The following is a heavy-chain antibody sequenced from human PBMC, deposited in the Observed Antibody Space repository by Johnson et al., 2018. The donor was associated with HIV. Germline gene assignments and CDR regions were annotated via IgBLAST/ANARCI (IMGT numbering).Heavy chain of an antibody. CDR1: GFTFSSYA. Sequence: VQLVESGGGLVQPGRSLRLSCAASGFTFSSYAMHWVRQAPGKGLEWVAVISYDGSNKYYADSVKGRFTISRDNSKNTLYLQMNSLRAEDTALYYCAKGRMGASGSYNVWGQGTMVTVSS. V-gene: IGHV3-30*04. CDR2: ISYDGSNK. CDR3: AKGRMGASGSYNV. J-gene: IGHJ3*01. D-gene: IGHD1-26*01.